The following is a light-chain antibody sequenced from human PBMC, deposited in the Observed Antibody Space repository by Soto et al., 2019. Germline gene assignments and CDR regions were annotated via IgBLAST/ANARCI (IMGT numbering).Light chain of an antibody. CDR3: HQYGSSPPT. Sequence: EIVLTQSPGTLSLSPGERATLSCRASQGVSGNYLAWYQQKPGQAPRLLMSGASNRATGIPDGFTGSGSGTDFTLTISRLEPEDFAVYYCHQYGSSPPTFGQGTKV. CDR2: GAS. CDR1: QGVSGNY. J-gene: IGKJ1*01. V-gene: IGKV3-20*01.